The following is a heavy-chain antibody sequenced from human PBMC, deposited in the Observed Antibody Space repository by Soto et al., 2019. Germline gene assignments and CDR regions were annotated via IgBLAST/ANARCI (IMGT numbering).Heavy chain of an antibody. CDR1: GGSISSGGYY. D-gene: IGHD3-3*01. V-gene: IGHV4-31*03. J-gene: IGHJ4*02. CDR2: IYYSGST. CDR3: ARGPRSYYHFWSAPFDY. Sequence: SETLSLTCTVSGGSISSGGYYWSWIRQHPGKGLEWIGYIYYSGSTYYNPSLKSRVTISVDTSKNQFSLKLSSVTAADTAVYYCARGPRSYYHFWSAPFDYRGQGTLVTVSS.